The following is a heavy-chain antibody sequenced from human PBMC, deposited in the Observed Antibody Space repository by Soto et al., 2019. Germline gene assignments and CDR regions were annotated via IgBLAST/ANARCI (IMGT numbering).Heavy chain of an antibody. J-gene: IGHJ4*02. V-gene: IGHV4-39*01. CDR2: IYYTGST. Sequence: SETLSLTCSVSYGSISSTNYYWGWIRQPPGKGLEWMGSIYYTGSTNYNPSLKSRVTISVDTSKNQFSLKLSSVTAADTAVYYCARHDFGDSDYWGQGTLVTVSS. D-gene: IGHD4-17*01. CDR1: YGSISSTNYY. CDR3: ARHDFGDSDY.